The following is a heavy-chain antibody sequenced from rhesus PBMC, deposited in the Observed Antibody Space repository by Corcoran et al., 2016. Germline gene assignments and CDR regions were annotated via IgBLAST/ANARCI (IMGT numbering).Heavy chain of an antibody. CDR3: ASGRYSNYFDFDY. Sequence: QLQLQESGPGLVKPSETLSVTCAVSGGSISSSYWRWIRQPPGKGLEWIGYIYGSSGSTYYNPSLKSRVTISTDTSKNQFSLKLSSVTAADTAVYYCASGRYSNYFDFDYWGQGVLVTVSS. V-gene: IGHV4S7*01. CDR2: IYGSSGST. CDR1: GGSISSSY. D-gene: IGHD4-23*01. J-gene: IGHJ4*01.